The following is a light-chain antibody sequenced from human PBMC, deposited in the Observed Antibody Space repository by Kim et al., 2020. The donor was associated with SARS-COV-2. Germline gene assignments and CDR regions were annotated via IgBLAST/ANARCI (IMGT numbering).Light chain of an antibody. Sequence: QSALTQPVSVSGSPGQSITISCTGTSSDVGGYNYVSWYQQHPGKAPKLMIYDVSNRPSGVSNRFSGSKSGNTASLTISGLQAEDEADYYCSSYTSSSTVVFGGGTHLTVL. CDR3: SSYTSSSTVV. CDR2: DVS. J-gene: IGLJ2*01. CDR1: SSDVGGYNY. V-gene: IGLV2-14*03.